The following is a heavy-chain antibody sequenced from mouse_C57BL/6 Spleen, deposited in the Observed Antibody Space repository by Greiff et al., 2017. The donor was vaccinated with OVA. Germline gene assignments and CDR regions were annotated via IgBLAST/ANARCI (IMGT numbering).Heavy chain of an antibody. CDR1: GYTFTDYY. Sequence: VQLQQSGPELVKPGASVKISCKASGYTFTDYYMNWVKQSHGKSLEWIGDINPNTGGTSYNQKFKGKATLTVDKSSSTAYMELRSLTSEDSAVYYCARGGQLRRQDYWGQGTTLTVSS. CDR3: ARGGQLRRQDY. CDR2: INPNTGGT. J-gene: IGHJ2*01. D-gene: IGHD3-2*02. V-gene: IGHV1-26*01.